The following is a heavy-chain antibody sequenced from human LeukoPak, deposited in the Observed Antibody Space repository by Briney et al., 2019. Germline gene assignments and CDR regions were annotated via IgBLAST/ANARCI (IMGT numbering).Heavy chain of an antibody. CDR3: ARDAPWYYYDSSGYYDDAFDI. CDR1: GGTFSSYA. Sequence: ASVKVSCKASGGTFSSYAISWVRQAPGQGLEWMGGIIPIFGTANYAQKFQGRVTITADESTSTAYMELSSLRSEDTAVYYCARDAPWYYYDSSGYYDDAFDIWGQGTMVTVSS. J-gene: IGHJ3*02. D-gene: IGHD3-22*01. CDR2: IIPIFGTA. V-gene: IGHV1-69*13.